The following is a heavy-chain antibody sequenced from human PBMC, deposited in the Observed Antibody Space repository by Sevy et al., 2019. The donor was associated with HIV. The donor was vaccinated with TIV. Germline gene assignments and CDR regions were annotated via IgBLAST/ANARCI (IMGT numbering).Heavy chain of an antibody. CDR2: ISSSSSYI. V-gene: IGHV3-21*01. CDR1: GFTFSSYS. CDR3: ARGMNDLNQR. J-gene: IGHJ4*02. Sequence: GGSLRLSCAASGFTFSSYSMNWVRQAPGKGLEWVSSISSSSSYIYHADSVKGRFTISRDNAKNSLYLQMNSLRAEDTAVYYCARGMNDLNQRWGQGTLVTVSS.